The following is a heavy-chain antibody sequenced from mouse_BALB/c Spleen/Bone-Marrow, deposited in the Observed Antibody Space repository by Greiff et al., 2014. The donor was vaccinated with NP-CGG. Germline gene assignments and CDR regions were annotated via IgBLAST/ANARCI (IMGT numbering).Heavy chain of an antibody. CDR2: IDPANGNT. V-gene: IGHV14-3*02. Sequence: EVHLVESGAELVKPGASVKLSCTASGFNIKDTYMHWVKQRPEQGLEWIGRIDPANGNTKYDPKFQGKATITADTSSNTAYLQLSSLTSEDTAVYYCARYIYYAMDYWGQGTSVTVSS. CDR1: GFNIKDTY. CDR3: ARYIYYAMDY. J-gene: IGHJ4*01.